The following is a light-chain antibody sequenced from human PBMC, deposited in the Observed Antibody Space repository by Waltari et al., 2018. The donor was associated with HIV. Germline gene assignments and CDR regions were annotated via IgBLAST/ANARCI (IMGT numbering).Light chain of an antibody. CDR2: EVS. CDR3: CSYAGRSTWV. V-gene: IGLV2-23*02. J-gene: IGLJ3*02. CDR1: SSDVGSYNL. Sequence: QSALTQPASVSGSPGQSITISCTGTSSDVGSYNLVSWYQQHPGNAPKLMIYEVSKRPSGVSNRFSGSKSGNTASLTISGLQAEDEADYYCCSYAGRSTWVFGGGTKLTVL.